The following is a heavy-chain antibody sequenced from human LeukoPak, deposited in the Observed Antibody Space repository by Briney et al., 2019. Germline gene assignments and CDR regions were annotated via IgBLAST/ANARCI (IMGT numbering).Heavy chain of an antibody. D-gene: IGHD2/OR15-2a*01. J-gene: IGHJ4*02. CDR2: IYSGDTT. Sequence: GGSLRLSCAASGFTFSDYYMSWVRQAPGRGLEWVSVIYSGDTTYYADSVKGRFTISRDTSKNTLYLQMNSLRPEDTAVYYCARDLYLSRWGQGTLVTVSS. CDR1: GFTFSDYY. CDR3: ARDLYLSR. V-gene: IGHV3-53*01.